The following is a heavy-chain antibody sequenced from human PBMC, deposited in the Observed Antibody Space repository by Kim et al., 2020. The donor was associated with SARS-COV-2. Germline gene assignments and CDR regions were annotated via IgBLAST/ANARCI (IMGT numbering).Heavy chain of an antibody. V-gene: IGHV3-66*01. CDR1: GITVSSTY. D-gene: IGHD2-2*01. CDR3: ARGLIPDVPWNY. Sequence: GGSLRLSCAASGITVSSTYMSWVRQAPGKGLEWVAVIYRGAGVTYYADSVKGRFTISRDNSDNTLYLQMNSLRVEDTAVYYCARGLIPDVPWNYWGQGT. CDR2: IYRGAGVT. J-gene: IGHJ4*02.